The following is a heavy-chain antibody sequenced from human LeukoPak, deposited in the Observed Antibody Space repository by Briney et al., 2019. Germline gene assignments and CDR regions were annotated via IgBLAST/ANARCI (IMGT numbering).Heavy chain of an antibody. J-gene: IGHJ4*02. D-gene: IGHD1-1*01. CDR3: ARGTTDNY. Sequence: ASVKVSCKASGYTFTSYYIDWVRQAPGQGLEWMGVINPSGGSTRYAQKFQGRVTMTGDPSTRTVYMELSSLTSDDTAVYYCARGTTDNYWGQGTPVTVSS. CDR1: GYTFTSYY. CDR2: INPSGGST. V-gene: IGHV1-46*01.